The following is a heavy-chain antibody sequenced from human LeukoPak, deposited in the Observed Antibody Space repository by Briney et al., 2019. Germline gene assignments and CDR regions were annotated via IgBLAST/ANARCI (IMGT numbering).Heavy chain of an antibody. D-gene: IGHD3-22*01. V-gene: IGHV1-69*04. CDR2: IIPILGIA. CDR3: ARDATQRQKYCDDRSGYYH. J-gene: IGHJ5*02. Sequence: ASVKVSCKASGGTFISYDISWGRQAPGQGLEWRGRIIPILGIANYAQKFQGRVTITSDKSTSTAYMELSSLRSEETAVYYCARDATQRQKYCDDRSGYYHWGQGTLVTVS. CDR1: GGTFISYD.